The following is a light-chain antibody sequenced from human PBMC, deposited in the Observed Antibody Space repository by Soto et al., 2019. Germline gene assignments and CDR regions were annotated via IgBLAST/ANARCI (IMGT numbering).Light chain of an antibody. J-gene: IGKJ1*01. Sequence: EIVMTQSPATLSVSPGERATLSCRASQSVSSNLAWYQQKPGKAPSLLIYDASTRATGIPTRFSGSGSGTAFTITISSLQSEDYAVYYYQQYNNGSPWTFGQGTKVEIK. CDR2: DAS. CDR1: QSVSSN. V-gene: IGKV3-15*01. CDR3: QQYNNGSPWT.